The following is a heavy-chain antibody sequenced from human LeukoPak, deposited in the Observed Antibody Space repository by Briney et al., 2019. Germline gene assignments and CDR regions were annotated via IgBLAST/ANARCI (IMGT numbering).Heavy chain of an antibody. CDR3: AKDPRRSSDAFDI. D-gene: IGHD4-17*01. Sequence: PGGSLRLSCAASGFTFSSYGMHWVRQAPGKGLEWVAFIRYDGSNKYYADSVKGRFTISRDNSKNTLYLQMNSLRAEDTAVYYCAKDPRRSSDAFDIWGQGTMVTVSS. CDR1: GFTFSSYG. J-gene: IGHJ3*02. V-gene: IGHV3-30*02. CDR2: IRYDGSNK.